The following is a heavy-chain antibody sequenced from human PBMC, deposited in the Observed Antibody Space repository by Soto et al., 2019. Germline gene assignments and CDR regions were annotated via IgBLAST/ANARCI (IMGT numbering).Heavy chain of an antibody. J-gene: IGHJ1*01. V-gene: IGHV1-69*13. CDR1: GGTFTNSA. CDR3: APPVEELDSAILKGLAH. Sequence: SGKLSCKASGGTFTNSAIIWVRQAPGQGLEWMGGILPIFGTPNYAQKFQGRLTISADEFSSTAYMELNILRSEDMAVYYCAPPVEELDSAILKGLAHW. CDR2: ILPIFGTP. D-gene: IGHD1-1*01.